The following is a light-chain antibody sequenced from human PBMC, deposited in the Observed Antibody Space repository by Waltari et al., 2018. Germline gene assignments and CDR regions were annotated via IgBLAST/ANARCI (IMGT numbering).Light chain of an antibody. CDR3: QSYDSSNYVV. J-gene: IGLJ2*01. V-gene: IGLV6-57*03. CDR1: RGSISGHF. Sequence: VLTQPHSVSASPGKTVNISCTRSRGSISGHFVHWYQQLPGSVPTIVIYEDDQRPAGVPDRFSGSIDRSSNSASLTISGLKTEDESHYYCQSYDSSNYVVFGGGTKLTVL. CDR2: EDD.